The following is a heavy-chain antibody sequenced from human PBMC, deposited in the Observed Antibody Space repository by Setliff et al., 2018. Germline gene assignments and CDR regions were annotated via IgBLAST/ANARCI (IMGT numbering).Heavy chain of an antibody. V-gene: IGHV5-51*01. D-gene: IGHD5-12*01. CDR1: GYSFTDYW. J-gene: IGHJ4*02. Sequence: TGESLKISCKASGYSFTDYWIAWVRQMPGKGLEWMGIIYPSNSNIKYSPSFEAQITFSVDKSITTAYLQWSSLKASDTAIYYCARHRVGNSGYAIPILDFWGQGALVTVPQ. CDR2: IYPSNSNI. CDR3: ARHRVGNSGYAIPILDF.